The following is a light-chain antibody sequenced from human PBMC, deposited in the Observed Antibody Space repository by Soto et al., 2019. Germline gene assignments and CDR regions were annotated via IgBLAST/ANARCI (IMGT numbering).Light chain of an antibody. CDR3: SSYSTTTSPHVL. V-gene: IGLV2-14*01. CDR2: EVT. J-gene: IGLJ2*01. CDR1: RSDIGRYNY. Sequence: QSALAQPASVSGSPGQSITISCTGTRSDIGRYNYVSWYQQHPGEAPKLLIYEVTYRPSGVSARFSGSKSGSTASLTISGLQAEDEADSYCSSYSTTTSPHVLFGGGTKLTVL.